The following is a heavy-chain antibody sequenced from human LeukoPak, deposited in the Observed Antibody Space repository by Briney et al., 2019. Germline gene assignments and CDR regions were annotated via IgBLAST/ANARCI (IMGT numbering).Heavy chain of an antibody. J-gene: IGHJ3*02. CDR3: ARARVIGDYGDYSNAFDI. CDR1: GYTFTSYG. V-gene: IGHV1-18*01. D-gene: IGHD4-17*01. CDR2: ISAYNGNT. Sequence: ASVKVSCKASGYTFTSYGISWVRQALGQGLEWMGWISAYNGNTNYAQKLQGRVTMTTDTSTSTAYMELRSLRSDDTAVYYCARARVIGDYGDYSNAFDIWGQGTMVTVSS.